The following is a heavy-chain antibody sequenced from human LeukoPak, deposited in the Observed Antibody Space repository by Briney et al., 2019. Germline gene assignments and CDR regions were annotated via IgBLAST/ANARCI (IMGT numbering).Heavy chain of an antibody. CDR2: IIPVFGAS. CDR1: GGSFRDYC. D-gene: IGHD5-12*01. J-gene: IGHJ3*01. CDR3: ARDPRYSDFHLGSGAFDL. V-gene: IGHV1-69*13. Sequence: SVKVSCKASGGSFRDYCISWVRQAPGQGLEWMGGIIPVFGASNYAQKFQGRVTITADESTSTAYMELSSLRSEDTAVYYCARDPRYSDFHLGSGAFDLWGQGTMVTVS.